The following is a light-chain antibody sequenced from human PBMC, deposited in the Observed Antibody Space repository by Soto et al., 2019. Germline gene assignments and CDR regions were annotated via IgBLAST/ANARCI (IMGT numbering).Light chain of an antibody. V-gene: IGLV2-14*01. CDR3: SSYTSSSTLEV. J-gene: IGLJ1*01. CDR2: DVS. Sequence: QSVLTQPASVSGSPGQSITISCTGTSNDIVGYNYVSWYQQHPGKAPKLMIYDVSNRPSGVSNRFSGSKSGNTASLTISGLQAEDEADYYCSSYTSSSTLEVFGTGTKVTVL. CDR1: SNDIVGYNY.